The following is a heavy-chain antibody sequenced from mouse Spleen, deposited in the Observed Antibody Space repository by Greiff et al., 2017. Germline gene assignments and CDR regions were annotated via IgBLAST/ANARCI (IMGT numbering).Heavy chain of an antibody. CDR3: AREDSYYYGSSYLYFDV. D-gene: IGHD1-1*01. J-gene: IGHJ1*03. V-gene: IGHV5-16*01. CDR1: GFTFSDYY. CDR2: INYDGSST. Sequence: EVMLVESEGGLVQPGSSMKLSCTASGFTFSDYYMAWVRQVPEKGLEWVANINYDGSSTYYLDSLKSRFIISRDNAKNILYLQMSSLKSEDTATYYCAREDSYYYGSSYLYFDVWGTGTTVTVSS.